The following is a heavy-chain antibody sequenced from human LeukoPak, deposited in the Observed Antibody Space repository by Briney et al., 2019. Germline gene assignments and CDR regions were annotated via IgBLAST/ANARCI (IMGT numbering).Heavy chain of an antibody. J-gene: IGHJ4*02. CDR3: ARVKLYHGDFDS. D-gene: IGHD1-14*01. Sequence: GGSLRLSCAASGFTLSNDWMTWVRQAPGKGREWVASIKDDGSAKYYDDSVQGRFSISRGDAKNSLYLQMNSLTFDDTAVYYCARVKLYHGDFDSWGQGTLVTVSS. CDR2: IKDDGSAK. V-gene: IGHV3-7*01. CDR1: GFTLSNDW.